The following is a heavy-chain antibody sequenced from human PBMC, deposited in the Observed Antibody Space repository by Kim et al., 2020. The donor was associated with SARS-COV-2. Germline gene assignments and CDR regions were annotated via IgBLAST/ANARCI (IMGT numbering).Heavy chain of an antibody. Sequence: SETLSLTCTVSGGSISSGSYYWGWIRQSPGKGLEWIGTMSYSGNTYSTPSLRSRVSMSVVTSENQFSLRLSSVIPADTAVYYCARQFVYYEIWRAPMASKYIHYFAYWGQGTLVTVSS. D-gene: IGHD3-3*01. J-gene: IGHJ4*02. CDR2: MSYSGNT. CDR3: ARQFVYYEIWRAPMASKYIHYFAY. CDR1: GGSISSGSYY. V-gene: IGHV4-39*01.